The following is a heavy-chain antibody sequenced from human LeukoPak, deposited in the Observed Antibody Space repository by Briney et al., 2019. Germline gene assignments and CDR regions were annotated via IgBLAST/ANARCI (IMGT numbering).Heavy chain of an antibody. Sequence: PGGSLRLSCAASGFTFSSYSMNWVRQAPGKELEWVSSISSSSSYIYYADSVKGRFTISRDNAKNSLYLQMNSLRAEDTAVYYCARSVYCGGDCYSLVFDYWGQGTLVTVSS. CDR2: ISSSSSYI. CDR3: ARSVYCGGDCYSLVFDY. V-gene: IGHV3-21*01. J-gene: IGHJ4*02. CDR1: GFTFSSYS. D-gene: IGHD2-21*02.